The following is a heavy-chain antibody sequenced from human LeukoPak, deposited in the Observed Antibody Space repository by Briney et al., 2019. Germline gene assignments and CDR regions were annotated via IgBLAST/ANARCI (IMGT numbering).Heavy chain of an antibody. CDR3: ARGALGHIHNYFDY. J-gene: IGHJ4*02. D-gene: IGHD2-21*01. CDR2: IIPIFGTA. V-gene: IGHV1-69*01. Sequence: SVKVSCKASGGTFSSYAISWVRQAPGQGLEWMGGIIPIFGTANYAQKFQGRVTITADESTSTAYMELSSLRSEDTAVYYCARGALGHIHNYFDYWGQGTLVTVSS. CDR1: GGTFSSYA.